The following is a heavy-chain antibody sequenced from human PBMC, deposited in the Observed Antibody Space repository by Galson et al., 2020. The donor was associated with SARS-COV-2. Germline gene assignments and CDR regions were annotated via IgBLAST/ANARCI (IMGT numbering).Heavy chain of an antibody. J-gene: IGHJ6*02. CDR3: ARDMHCPNGIFRYYGLDV. CDR2: ISSSTSYK. D-gene: IGHD2-8*01. V-gene: IGHV3-21*06. Sequence: GESLKISCAASGFTFSSYYINWVRQAPGKGLEWVSSISSSTSYKYYADSVRGRFTISRDNAKNSLYLQMNSLRAEDTAVYYCARDMHCPNGIFRYYGLDVWGQGTTVTVSS. CDR1: GFTFSSYY.